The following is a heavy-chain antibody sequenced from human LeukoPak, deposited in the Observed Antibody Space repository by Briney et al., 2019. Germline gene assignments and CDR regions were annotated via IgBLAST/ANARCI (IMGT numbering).Heavy chain of an antibody. V-gene: IGHV4-59*01. CDR3: ARSDGAGATDY. CDR2: IYHSGST. D-gene: IGHD1-26*01. CDR1: GDSITTYY. J-gene: IGHJ4*02. Sequence: SETLSLTCTVSGDSITTYYWSWIRQSPEKGLEWIGYIYHSGSTNYNPSLKSRVTISVDMSNNQFSLRLNSVTAADTAVYYCARSDGAGATDYWGQGTLVTVSS.